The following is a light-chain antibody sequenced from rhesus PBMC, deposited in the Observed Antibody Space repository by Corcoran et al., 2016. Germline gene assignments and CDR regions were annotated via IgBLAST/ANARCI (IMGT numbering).Light chain of an antibody. J-gene: IGKJ4*01. CDR2: GGS. Sequence: DIVMTQTPLSLPVTPGEPASISCRSSQSLLHTDGYTYLAWYLQKPGQSPQLLIYGGSNRAYGVPDRFSGRGSGTDLTLKISKVEAEDVGVYYCMQHKALPLTFGGGTKVEIK. CDR1: QSLLHTDGYTY. V-gene: IGKV2-61*01. CDR3: MQHKALPLT.